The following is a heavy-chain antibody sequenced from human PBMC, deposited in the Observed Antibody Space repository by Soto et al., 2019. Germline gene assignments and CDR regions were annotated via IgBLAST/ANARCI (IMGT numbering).Heavy chain of an antibody. CDR3: VRDVGFDFHH. V-gene: IGHV6-1*01. CDR1: GDSVLSNTAA. CDR2: TYYRSKWYN. Sequence: TLSLPCAISGDSVLSNTAAWNWIRQSPWRGLEGLFRTYYRSKWYNDYGWTLKTRIAINPGTSKNHFSLHLNSVTPADPALSYCVRDVGFDFHHWGPGTQVT. J-gene: IGHJ4*02. D-gene: IGHD3-10*01.